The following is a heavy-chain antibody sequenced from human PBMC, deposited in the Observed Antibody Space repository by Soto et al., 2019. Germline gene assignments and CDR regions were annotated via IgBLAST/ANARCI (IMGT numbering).Heavy chain of an antibody. CDR3: ARDVGGIVVDLFAFDI. J-gene: IGHJ3*02. Sequence: QVQLVESGGGVVQPGRSLRLSCAASGFTFSSCAMHWVRQAPGKGLEWVAVISYDGSNKYYADSVKGRFTISRDNSKNTLYLQMNSLRAEDTAVYYCARDVGGIVVDLFAFDIWGQGTMVTVSS. CDR1: GFTFSSCA. V-gene: IGHV3-30-3*01. CDR2: ISYDGSNK. D-gene: IGHD2-2*01.